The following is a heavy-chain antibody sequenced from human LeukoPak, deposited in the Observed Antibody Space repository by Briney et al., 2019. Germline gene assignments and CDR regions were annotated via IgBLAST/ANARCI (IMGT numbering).Heavy chain of an antibody. CDR2: ISTDGSQK. V-gene: IGHV3-30*18. D-gene: IGHD6-19*01. Sequence: GGSLRPSCAASGFTFSRYGMHWVRQAPGKGLEWVAAISTDGSQKFYTDSVQGRFTVSRDNAKNTLSLQMNGLRADDSAVYYCAKVVVAGTHYFDHWGQGTLVTVSP. J-gene: IGHJ4*02. CDR1: GFTFSRYG. CDR3: AKVVVAGTHYFDH.